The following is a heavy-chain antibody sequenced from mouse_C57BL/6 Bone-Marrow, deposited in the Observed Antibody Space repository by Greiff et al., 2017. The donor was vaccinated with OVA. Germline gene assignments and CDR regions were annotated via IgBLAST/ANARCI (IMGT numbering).Heavy chain of an antibody. J-gene: IGHJ4*01. CDR1: GYSFTSGYF. D-gene: IGHD2-5*01. CDR3: ASIAYYTNYDYYAMDY. V-gene: IGHV3-6*01. CDR2: ISYDGSN. Sequence: EVQVVESGPGLVKPSQSLSLTCSVTGYSFTSGYFWNWIRQFPGNKLEWMGYISYDGSNNYNHTLKNRISITGDTSKNPFFLKLNSVTTEDTATYYGASIAYYTNYDYYAMDYWGQGTSVTVSS.